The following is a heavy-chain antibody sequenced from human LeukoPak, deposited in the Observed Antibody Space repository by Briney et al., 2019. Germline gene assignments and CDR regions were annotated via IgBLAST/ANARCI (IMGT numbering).Heavy chain of an antibody. V-gene: IGHV4-34*01. J-gene: IGHJ4*02. Sequence: GSLRLSCAASGFTFSNYWMTWVRQAPGKGLEWIGEINHSGSTNYNPSLKSRVTISVDTSKNQFSLKLSSVTAADTAVYYCARGWSRIAAAGGFDYWGQGTLVSVSS. CDR1: GFTFSNYW. D-gene: IGHD6-13*01. CDR3: ARGWSRIAAAGGFDY. CDR2: INHSGST.